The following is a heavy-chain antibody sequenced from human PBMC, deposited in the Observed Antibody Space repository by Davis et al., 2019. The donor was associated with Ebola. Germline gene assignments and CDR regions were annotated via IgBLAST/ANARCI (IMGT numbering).Heavy chain of an antibody. CDR1: GYTFTNYG. V-gene: IGHV1-18*04. Sequence: ASVKVSCKASGYTFTNYGITWVRQAPGQGLEWMGWIDPHNGNTNYAQNVQGRVTMTTDTSTSTAYMEVGSLKSDDTAVYYCARAQFPTTSDHWGQGTLVTVSS. CDR3: ARAQFPTTSDH. CDR2: IDPHNGNT. D-gene: IGHD1-1*01. J-gene: IGHJ4*02.